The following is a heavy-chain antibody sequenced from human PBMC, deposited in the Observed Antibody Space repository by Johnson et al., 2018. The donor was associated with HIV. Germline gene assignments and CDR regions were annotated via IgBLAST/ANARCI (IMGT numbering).Heavy chain of an antibody. D-gene: IGHD2-2*02. CDR3: ARDDTEADGAFDI. CDR2: IRYDGSYK. Sequence: QVQLVESGGGVVQPGGSLRLSCAASGFTFNNYDMHWVRQAPGKGLEWVAFIRYDGSYKYYADSVKGRFTISRDNSKKTLYLQMNSLRAEDTAVYYCARDDTEADGAFDIWGQGTMVTVSS. CDR1: GFTFNNYD. J-gene: IGHJ3*02. V-gene: IGHV3-30*02.